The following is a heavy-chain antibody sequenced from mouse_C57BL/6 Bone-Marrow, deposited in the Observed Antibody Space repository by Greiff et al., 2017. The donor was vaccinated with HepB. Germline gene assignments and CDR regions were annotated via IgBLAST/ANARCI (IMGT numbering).Heavy chain of an antibody. Sequence: GFTFSSYGMSWVRQTPDKRLEWVATISSGGSYTYYPDSVKGRFTISRDNAKNTLYLQMSSLKSEDTAMYYCARFYDYDTWFAYWGQGTLVTVSA. D-gene: IGHD2-4*01. CDR3: ARFYDYDTWFAY. V-gene: IGHV5-6*01. CDR2: ISSGGSYT. CDR1: GFTFSSYG. J-gene: IGHJ3*01.